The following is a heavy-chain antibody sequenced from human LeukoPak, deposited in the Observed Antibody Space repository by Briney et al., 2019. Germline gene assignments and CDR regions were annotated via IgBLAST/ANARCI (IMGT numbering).Heavy chain of an antibody. V-gene: IGHV4-59*01. CDR3: ARETRYCSGGSCYEPFDY. CDR2: IYYSGST. J-gene: IGHJ4*02. D-gene: IGHD2-15*01. Sequence: SETLSLTCTVSGGSISSYYWSWIRQPPGKGQEWIGYIYYSGSTNYNPSLKSRVTISVDTSKNQLSLKVSSVTAADTAVYYCARETRYCSGGSCYEPFDYWGQGTLVTVSS. CDR1: GGSISSYY.